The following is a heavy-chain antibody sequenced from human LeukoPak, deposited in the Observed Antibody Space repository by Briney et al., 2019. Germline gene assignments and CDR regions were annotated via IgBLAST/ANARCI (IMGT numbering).Heavy chain of an antibody. CDR3: AKGPDGTMVRGVTNWFDP. J-gene: IGHJ5*02. V-gene: IGHV3-23*01. Sequence: GGSLRLSCAASGFTFSSYAMSWVRQAPGKGLEWVSAISGSGGSTYYADSVKGRFTISRDNSKNTLYLQMNSLRAEDTAVYYCAKGPDGTMVRGVTNWFDPWGQGTLVTVSS. CDR2: ISGSGGST. D-gene: IGHD3-10*01. CDR1: GFTFSSYA.